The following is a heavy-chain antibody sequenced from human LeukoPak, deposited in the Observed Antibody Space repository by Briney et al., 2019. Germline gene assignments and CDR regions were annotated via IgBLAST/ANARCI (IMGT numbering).Heavy chain of an antibody. CDR2: IYYSGST. D-gene: IGHD6-13*01. V-gene: IGHV4-39*01. Sequence: SETLSLTCTVSGGSISSSSYYWAWIRQPPEKGLEWIGSIYYSGSTFYSPSLKSRVTLSVDTSKNQFSLKLSSVTAADTAVYFCSRETTSTSWYWGQGTLVTVSS. CDR3: SRETTSTSWY. J-gene: IGHJ4*02. CDR1: GGSISSSSYY.